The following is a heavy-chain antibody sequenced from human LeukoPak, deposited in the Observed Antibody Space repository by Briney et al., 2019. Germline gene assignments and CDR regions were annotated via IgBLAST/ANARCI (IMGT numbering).Heavy chain of an antibody. J-gene: IGHJ4*02. D-gene: IGHD6-13*01. CDR1: GYTFTGYY. V-gene: IGHV1-2*02. Sequence: ASVKVSCKASGYTFTGYYVHWVRQAPGQGLEWMGWMNPKSGGTNYAQKFQGRVTMTRDTSISTAYMELSRLRSDDTAVYYCAATGYSSSWADYWGQGTLVTVSS. CDR3: AATGYSSSWADY. CDR2: MNPKSGGT.